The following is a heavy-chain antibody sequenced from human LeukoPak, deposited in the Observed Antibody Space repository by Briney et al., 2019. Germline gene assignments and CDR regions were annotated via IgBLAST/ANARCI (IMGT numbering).Heavy chain of an antibody. Sequence: SETLSLTWALSGYSIRSGYYWGWVRQPPGKRLEWVESIYHSGSTYYNPSLKSRPTISVDMSKNQFSLKLSSVTAADTAVYYCARVTTLGYFDYWGQGTLVTVSS. V-gene: IGHV4-38-2*01. CDR3: ARVTTLGYFDY. CDR1: GYSIRSGYY. J-gene: IGHJ4*02. CDR2: IYHSGST. D-gene: IGHD3-16*01.